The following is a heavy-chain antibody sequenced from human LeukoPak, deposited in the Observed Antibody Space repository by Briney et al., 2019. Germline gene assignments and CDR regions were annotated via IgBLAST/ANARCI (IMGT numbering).Heavy chain of an antibody. J-gene: IGHJ4*02. CDR3: AKSLGVRDYYYDSSGYYYFDY. CDR1: GFTFSSYA. V-gene: IGHV3-23*01. CDR2: ISGSGGST. D-gene: IGHD3-22*01. Sequence: GGSLRLSCAASGFTFSSYAMSWVRQAPGKGLEWVLAISGSGGSTYYADSVKGRFTISRDNSKNTLYLQMNSLRAEDTAVYYCAKSLGVRDYYYDSSGYYYFDYWGQGTLVTVSS.